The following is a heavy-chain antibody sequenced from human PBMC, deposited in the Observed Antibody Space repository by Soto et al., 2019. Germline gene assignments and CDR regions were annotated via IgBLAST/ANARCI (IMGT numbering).Heavy chain of an antibody. CDR2: VYSSGTT. V-gene: IGHV4-4*07. CDR1: GGSIKSYL. CDR3: ARDIGSYAYGEGY. J-gene: IGHJ4*02. D-gene: IGHD3-10*01. Sequence: SETLSLTCIVSGGSIKSYLWSWSRQPAGKGLEWIGRVYSSGTTDYNPSLNSRATLSVETSKNQFSLKLSSVTAADTAVYYCARDIGSYAYGEGYWGQGIQVTVSS.